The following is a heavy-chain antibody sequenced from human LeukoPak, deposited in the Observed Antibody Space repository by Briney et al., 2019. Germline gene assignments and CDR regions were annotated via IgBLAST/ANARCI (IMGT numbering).Heavy chain of an antibody. CDR1: GGSISSYY. CDR3: ARTTVATGFSDY. D-gene: IGHD4-17*01. CDR2: IYTSGST. J-gene: IGHJ4*02. V-gene: IGHV4-4*07. Sequence: SETLSLTCTVSGGSISSYYWSWIRQPAGKGLEWIGRIYTSGSTNYNPSLKSRVTMSVDTSKDQFSLKLSSVTAADTAVYYCARTTVATGFSDYWGQGTLVTVSS.